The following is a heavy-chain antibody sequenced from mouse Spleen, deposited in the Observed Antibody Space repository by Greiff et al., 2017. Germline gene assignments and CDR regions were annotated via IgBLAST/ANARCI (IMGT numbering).Heavy chain of an antibody. CDR2: ISSGGSYT. D-gene: IGHD1-1*01. J-gene: IGHJ2*01. CDR3: ASYGSSYHYFDY. CDR1: GFTFSSYG. V-gene: IGHV5-6*01. Sequence: EVQRVESGGDLVKPGGSLKLSCAASGFTFSSYGMSWVRQTPDKRLEWVATISSGGSYTYYPDSVKGRFTISRDNAKNTLYLQMSSLKSEDTAMYYCASYGSSYHYFDYWGQGTTLTVSS.